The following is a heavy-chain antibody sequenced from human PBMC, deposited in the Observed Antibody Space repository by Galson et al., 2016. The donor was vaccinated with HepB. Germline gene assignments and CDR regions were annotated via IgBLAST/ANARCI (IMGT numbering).Heavy chain of an antibody. J-gene: IGHJ4*02. CDR2: VGANSGNT. Sequence: SVKVSCKASGYIFSDYGISWVRQAHGEGLEWMGWVGANSGNTYYGQKFQNRVSMTTDTSTNTAYMELRRLRADDTAVYYCARVRSGRTGDYWGQGTLVTVSS. V-gene: IGHV1-18*01. CDR1: GYIFSDYG. D-gene: IGHD6-19*01. CDR3: ARVRSGRTGDY.